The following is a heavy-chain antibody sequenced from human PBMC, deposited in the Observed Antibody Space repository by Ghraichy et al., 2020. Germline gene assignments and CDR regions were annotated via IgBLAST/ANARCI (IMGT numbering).Heavy chain of an antibody. CDR1: GFTFSDYY. Sequence: GESLNISCAASGFTFSDYYMSWIRQAPGKGLEWVSHISSGSSYTNYADSVKGRFTISRDNAKNSLYLQMNSLRAEDTAVYYCARVLSGRQPDCWGQGTLVTVSS. D-gene: IGHD6-19*01. J-gene: IGHJ4*02. CDR2: ISSGSSYT. CDR3: ARVLSGRQPDC. V-gene: IGHV3-11*06.